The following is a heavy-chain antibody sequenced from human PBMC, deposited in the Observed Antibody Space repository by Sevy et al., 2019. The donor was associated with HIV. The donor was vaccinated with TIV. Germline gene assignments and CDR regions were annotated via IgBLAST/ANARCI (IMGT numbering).Heavy chain of an antibody. V-gene: IGHV3-30*04. J-gene: IGHJ3*02. CDR1: GFTFSSYA. CDR2: ISYDGSNK. CDR3: ARDLTKVRGVFDAFDI. D-gene: IGHD3-10*01. Sequence: GGSLRLSCAASGFTFSSYAMHWVRQAPGKGLEWVAVISYDGSNKYYADSVKGRFTISRDNSKNTLYLQMNSLRAEDTAVYYCARDLTKVRGVFDAFDIWGQGTMVTVSS.